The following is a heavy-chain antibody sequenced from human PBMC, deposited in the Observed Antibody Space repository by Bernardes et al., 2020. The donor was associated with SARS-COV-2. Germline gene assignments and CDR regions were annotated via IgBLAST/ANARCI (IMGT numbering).Heavy chain of an antibody. Sequence: ASVKVSCKASGYSFSSYGIIWVRQAPGQGLEWMGWISAYNGKIEYAQKFQGRDTMTTDTSANTGYMDLRTLRSEDTAVYYCARVSTPGLRAIGYWGQGTLVTVSS. CDR1: GYSFSSYG. CDR2: ISAYNGKI. CDR3: ARVSTPGLRAIGY. J-gene: IGHJ4*02. D-gene: IGHD3-16*01. V-gene: IGHV1-18*01.